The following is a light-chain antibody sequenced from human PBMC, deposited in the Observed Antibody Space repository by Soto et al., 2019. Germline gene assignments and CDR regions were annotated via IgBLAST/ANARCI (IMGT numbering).Light chain of an antibody. V-gene: IGKV3-20*01. Sequence: EIVLTQSPGTLSLSPGERATLSCRASQSVTSSLAWYRHKPGQAPRLLISGASSRATGIPDRFSGSGSATDFTLTISRLEPEDFALYYCQHYGRSPITFGQGTRLEIK. J-gene: IGKJ5*01. CDR2: GAS. CDR3: QHYGRSPIT. CDR1: QSVTSS.